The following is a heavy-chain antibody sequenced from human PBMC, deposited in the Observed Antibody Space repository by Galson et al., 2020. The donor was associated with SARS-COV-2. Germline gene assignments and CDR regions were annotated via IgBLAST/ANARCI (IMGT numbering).Heavy chain of an antibody. V-gene: IGHV1-69*05. CDR3: ARGRVLRYFDWLLSLDY. CDR1: GGTFSNYA. CDR2: IIPFLGTP. Sequence: ASVKVSCKASGGTFSNYAISWVRQAPGQGLEWMGGIIPFLGTPNYAQKFQDRVTITTDESTSTAYMQLNSLRSDDTAVYYCARGRVLRYFDWLLSLDYWGQGTLVTVSS. J-gene: IGHJ4*02. D-gene: IGHD3-9*01.